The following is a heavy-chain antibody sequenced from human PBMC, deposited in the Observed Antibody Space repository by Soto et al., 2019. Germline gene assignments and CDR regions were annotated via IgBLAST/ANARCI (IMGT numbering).Heavy chain of an antibody. V-gene: IGHV1-3*04. CDR1: GYTFTSYP. J-gene: IGHJ4*02. CDR2: INTANGDT. D-gene: IGHD6-6*01. Sequence: XSVKVSCKASGYTFTSYPIHWVRQAPGQRLEWMGWINTANGDTKYSEKFQGRVTVTRDTSASTVYMELSSLRSEDTTMYYCTRWSSSACDFWGQGPLVTVSS. CDR3: TRWSSSACDF.